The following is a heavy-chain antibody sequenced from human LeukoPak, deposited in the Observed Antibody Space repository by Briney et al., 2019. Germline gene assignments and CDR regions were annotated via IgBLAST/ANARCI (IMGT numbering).Heavy chain of an antibody. CDR3: ARGDYYGSGSRYFDY. V-gene: IGHV4-30-2*06. Sequence: SQTLSLTCTVSGGSISSGGYYWNWIRQSPGKGLEWIGYFYHSGITYYNPSLKSRVTISVDTSKNQFSLKLSSVTAADTAVYYCARGDYYGSGSRYFDYWGQGTLVTVSS. CDR2: FYHSGIT. J-gene: IGHJ4*02. CDR1: GGSISSGGYY. D-gene: IGHD3-10*01.